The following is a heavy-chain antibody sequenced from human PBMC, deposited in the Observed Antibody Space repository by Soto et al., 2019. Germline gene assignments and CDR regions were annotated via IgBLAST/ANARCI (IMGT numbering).Heavy chain of an antibody. D-gene: IGHD6-19*01. J-gene: IGHJ4*02. CDR1: GFTFSSYT. CDR3: ARELSGPLGYYLDS. Sequence: PGGSLRLSCAASGFTFSSYTMTWVRQAPGKGLEWISSIGGGSSYIYDADSLKGRFTVSRDDAKNSLYLQMNSLRAEDTAVYYCARELSGPLGYYLDSWGQGSLVTVSS. V-gene: IGHV3-21*01. CDR2: IGGGSSYI.